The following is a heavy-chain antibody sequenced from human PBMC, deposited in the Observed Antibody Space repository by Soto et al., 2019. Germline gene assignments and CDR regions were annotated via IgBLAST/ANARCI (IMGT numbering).Heavy chain of an antibody. CDR3: ARPPSYISGWYYCDH. CDR1: GYTFIDYY. D-gene: IGHD6-19*01. CDR2: ISPKSGGK. Sequence: QVQLVQSGAEVKKPGASVKVSCEASGYTFIDYYMHWVRQAPGQGFEWMGRISPKSGGKNYAQKFQGRVTMTWDTYLYSACIELSSFMSEDTAVYYCARPPSYISGWYYCDHWRKGTLVTVSS. J-gene: IGHJ4*02. V-gene: IGHV1-2*02.